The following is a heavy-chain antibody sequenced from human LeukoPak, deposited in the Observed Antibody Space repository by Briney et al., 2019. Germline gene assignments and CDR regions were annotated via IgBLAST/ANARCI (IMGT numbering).Heavy chain of an antibody. V-gene: IGHV3-11*01. Sequence: GGSLRLSCAASGFTFSDYYMSWIRQAPGKGLEWVSYISFSGSPTQYADSVKGRFTISRDNAKNSLYLQMNSLRAEDTAVYYCAKEFSWNYDDYWGQGTLVTVSS. J-gene: IGHJ4*02. D-gene: IGHD1-1*01. CDR1: GFTFSDYY. CDR2: ISFSGSPT. CDR3: AKEFSWNYDDY.